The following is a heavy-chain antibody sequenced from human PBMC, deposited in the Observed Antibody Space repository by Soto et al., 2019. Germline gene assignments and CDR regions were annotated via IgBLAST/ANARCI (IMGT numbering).Heavy chain of an antibody. Sequence: GGSLRLSCAASGFTFSNAWMNWVRQAPGKGLEWVGRIKSKTDGGTTDYAAPVKGRFTISRDDSKNTLYLQMNSLKTEDTAVYYCTTKYQLPPYYYYYGMDVWGQGTTVTVSS. V-gene: IGHV3-15*07. D-gene: IGHD2-2*01. J-gene: IGHJ6*02. CDR3: TTKYQLPPYYYYYGMDV. CDR1: GFTFSNAW. CDR2: IKSKTDGGTT.